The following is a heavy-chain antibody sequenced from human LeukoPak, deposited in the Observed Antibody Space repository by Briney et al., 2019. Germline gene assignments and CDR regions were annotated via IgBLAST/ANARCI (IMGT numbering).Heavy chain of an antibody. CDR3: TTSLHYYDSSGYYY. CDR2: IKSKTDGGTT. J-gene: IGHJ4*02. D-gene: IGHD3-22*01. CDR1: GYTFTSYG. V-gene: IGHV3-15*01. Sequence: SCKASGYTFTSYGISWVRQAPGKGLEWVGRIKSKTDGGTTDYAAPVKGRFTISRDDSKNTLYLQMNSLKIEDTAVYYCTTSLHYYDSSGYYYWGQGTLVTVSS.